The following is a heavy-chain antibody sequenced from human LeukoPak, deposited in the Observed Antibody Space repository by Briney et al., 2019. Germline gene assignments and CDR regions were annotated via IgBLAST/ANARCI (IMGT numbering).Heavy chain of an antibody. V-gene: IGHV4-59*01. CDR3: ARDVAGIQLFDY. Sequence: AETLALTRTVSGGTISSYYGSWIRQPPGKGLEWIGTIYYSGSTKNNPSLKSRVTLSVDTSKTQFSLKLSSVTAADTAVYYCARDVAGIQLFDYWGQGTLVTVSS. CDR1: GGTISSYY. CDR2: IYYSGST. D-gene: IGHD5-18*01. J-gene: IGHJ4*02.